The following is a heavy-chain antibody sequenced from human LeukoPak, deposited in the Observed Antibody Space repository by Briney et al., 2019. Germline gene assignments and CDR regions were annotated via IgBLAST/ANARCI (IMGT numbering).Heavy chain of an antibody. CDR1: GFTFSSYW. J-gene: IGHJ4*02. Sequence: GGSLRLSCAASGFTFSSYWMHWVRQAPGKGLVWVSRINSDGSSTSYADSVKCRFTISRDNAKNTLYLQMNSLRAEDTAVYYCARGLNKQWLVHGGGYYFDYWGQGTLVTVSS. D-gene: IGHD6-19*01. CDR3: ARGLNKQWLVHGGGYYFDY. CDR2: INSDGSST. V-gene: IGHV3-74*01.